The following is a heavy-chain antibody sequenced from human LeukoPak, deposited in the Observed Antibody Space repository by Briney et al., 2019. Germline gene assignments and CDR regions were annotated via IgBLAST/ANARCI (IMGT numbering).Heavy chain of an antibody. V-gene: IGHV4-59*08. D-gene: IGHD3-22*01. J-gene: IGHJ2*01. CDR3: ARRGNYYDSSGYYHHWSFDL. CDR1: GGSISNYY. CDR2: ISYSGST. Sequence: SETLSLTCTVSGGSISNYYWSWVRQPPRKGLEWIGYISYSGSTNYNPSLKSRVTVSVDTSKNQFSLRLSSVTAADTAVYYCARRGNYYDSSGYYHHWSFDLWGPGTLVTVSS.